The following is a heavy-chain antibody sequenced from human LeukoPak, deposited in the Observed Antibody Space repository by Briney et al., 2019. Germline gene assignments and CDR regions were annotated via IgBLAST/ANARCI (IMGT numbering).Heavy chain of an antibody. CDR2: IYYSGST. D-gene: IGHD2-15*01. CDR3: ARLTAMLDCSGGSCYSIRSWFDP. Sequence: SETLSLTCTVSGGSISSSSYYWGWIRQPPGKGLEWIGSIYYSGSTYYNPSLKSRVTISVDTSKNQFSLKLSSVTAADTAVYYCARLTAMLDCSGGSCYSIRSWFDPWGQGTLVTVSS. J-gene: IGHJ5*02. CDR1: GGSISSSSYY. V-gene: IGHV4-39*07.